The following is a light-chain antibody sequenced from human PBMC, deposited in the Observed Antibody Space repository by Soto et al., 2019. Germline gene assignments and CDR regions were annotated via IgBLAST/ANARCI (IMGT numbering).Light chain of an antibody. CDR3: QQRNAWPRNT. J-gene: IGKJ2*01. CDR2: DIS. V-gene: IGKV3-11*01. CDR1: QSVPSY. Sequence: EIVLTQLPATLSLSPGDRATLSCRASQSVPSYLAWYQQKPGQAPRLLVYDISNRATGIPARFTGSGSGTDFTLTISSLEPEDSAVYYCQQRNAWPRNTFGQGTKLQI.